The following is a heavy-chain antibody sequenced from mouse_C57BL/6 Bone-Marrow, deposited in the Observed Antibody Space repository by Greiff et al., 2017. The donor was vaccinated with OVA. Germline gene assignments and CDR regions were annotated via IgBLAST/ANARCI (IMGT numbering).Heavy chain of an antibody. CDR3: ARGYYYGSSSPWFAY. V-gene: IGHV1-82*01. CDR1: GYAFSSSW. D-gene: IGHD1-1*01. J-gene: IGHJ3*01. CDR2: IYPGDGDT. Sequence: VKLQESGPELVKPGASVKISCKASGYAFSSSWMNWVKQRPGKGLEWIGRIYPGDGDTNYNGKFKGKATLTADKSSSPAYMQLSSLTSEDSAVYFCARGYYYGSSSPWFAYWGQGTLVTVSA.